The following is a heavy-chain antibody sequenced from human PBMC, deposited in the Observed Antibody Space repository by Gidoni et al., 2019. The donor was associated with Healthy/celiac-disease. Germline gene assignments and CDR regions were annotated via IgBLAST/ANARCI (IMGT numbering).Heavy chain of an antibody. J-gene: IGHJ3*02. Sequence: EVQLVESGGGLVQPGGSLRLSCAASGFTFSSYWMHWVRQAPGKGLGWVSRINSDGSSTSYADSVKGRFTISRDNAKNTLYLQMNSLRAEDTAVYYCARDPPELGGDAFDIWGQGTMVTVSS. D-gene: IGHD3-16*01. CDR1: GFTFSSYW. V-gene: IGHV3-74*01. CDR2: INSDGSST. CDR3: ARDPPELGGDAFDI.